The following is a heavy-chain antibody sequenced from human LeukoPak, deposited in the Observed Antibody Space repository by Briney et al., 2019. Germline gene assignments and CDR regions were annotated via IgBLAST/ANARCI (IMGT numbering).Heavy chain of an antibody. CDR3: ARGSMVRGGYYYYGMDV. CDR2: ISAYNGNT. V-gene: IGHV1-18*01. J-gene: IGHJ6*02. Sequence: ASVKVSCKASGYTFTSYGISWVRQAPGQGLEWMGWISAYNGNTNYAQKLQGRVTVTTETSTSTAYMELRSLRSDDTAVYYCARGSMVRGGYYYYGMDVWGQGTTVTVSS. D-gene: IGHD3-10*01. CDR1: GYTFTSYG.